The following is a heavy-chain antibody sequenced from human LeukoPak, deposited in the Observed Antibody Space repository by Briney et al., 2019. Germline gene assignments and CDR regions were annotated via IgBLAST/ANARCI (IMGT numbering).Heavy chain of an antibody. J-gene: IGHJ4*02. V-gene: IGHV4-4*07. D-gene: IGHD1-26*01. CDR3: ARSGSYSGPYVY. CDR2: IYTTGSA. CDR1: GGSINNYY. Sequence: SGTLSLTCTVSGGSINNYYWSWIRQPAGKGLEWIGRIYTTGSANYNPSLKSRIAMSLDTSKNQFYFKLNSVTAADTAVYYCARSGSYSGPYVYGGQGTVVTVSS.